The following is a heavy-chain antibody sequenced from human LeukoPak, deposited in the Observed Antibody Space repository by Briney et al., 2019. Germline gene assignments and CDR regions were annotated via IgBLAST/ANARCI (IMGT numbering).Heavy chain of an antibody. Sequence: ASVNVSRKGSGYTFTSYDINWVRQASGQGLEWMGWMNPNSGNTGYAQKFQGRVTMTRNTSISTAYMELSSLRSEDTAVYYCARGYYYDSSGYYYYWGQGTLVTVSS. CDR2: MNPNSGNT. D-gene: IGHD3-22*01. V-gene: IGHV1-8*01. J-gene: IGHJ4*02. CDR3: ARGYYYDSSGYYYY. CDR1: GYTFTSYD.